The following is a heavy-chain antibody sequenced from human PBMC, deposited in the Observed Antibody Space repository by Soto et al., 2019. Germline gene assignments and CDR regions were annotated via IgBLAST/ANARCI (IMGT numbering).Heavy chain of an antibody. CDR3: AKGSEGSS. J-gene: IGHJ4*02. Sequence: EVQLLESGGGLVQPGGSLRLSCAASGFTFSRYPMSWVRQAPGKGLEWVSAISSAGDNTYYAASVKGRFTITRDNSKNTLYLQVSSLRAEDTAIYYCAKGSEGSSWGQGTLVTVSS. CDR1: GFTFSRYP. V-gene: IGHV3-23*01. D-gene: IGHD6-13*01. CDR2: ISSAGDNT.